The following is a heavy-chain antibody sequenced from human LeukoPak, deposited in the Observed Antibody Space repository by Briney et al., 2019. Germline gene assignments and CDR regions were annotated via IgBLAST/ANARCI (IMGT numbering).Heavy chain of an antibody. CDR2: ISPNSGGT. D-gene: IGHD3-10*01. CDR3: AKSYYGSGSYRPFDY. CDR1: GYTFTDYY. J-gene: IGHJ4*02. V-gene: IGHV1-2*02. Sequence: ASVKASCKASGYTFTDYYMHWVRQAPGQGLEWMGWISPNSGGTNYAQRFQGRVTMTRDTSITTAYMELSRLRSDDTAVYYCAKSYYGSGSYRPFDYWGQGTLVTVSS.